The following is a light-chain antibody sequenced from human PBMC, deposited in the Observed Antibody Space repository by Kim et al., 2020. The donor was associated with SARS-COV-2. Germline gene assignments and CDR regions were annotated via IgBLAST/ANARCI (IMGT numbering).Light chain of an antibody. CDR3: QQYDRPPYT. J-gene: IGKJ2*01. CDR1: QSVARNH. CDR2: GTS. Sequence: LSPVDRATLSCRASQSVARNHLAWFQQKPGQAPRLLIYGTSSRAPAIPDRFSASGSGTDFTLTISRLEPEDFAIYYCQQYDRPPYTFGQGTKLEI. V-gene: IGKV3-20*01.